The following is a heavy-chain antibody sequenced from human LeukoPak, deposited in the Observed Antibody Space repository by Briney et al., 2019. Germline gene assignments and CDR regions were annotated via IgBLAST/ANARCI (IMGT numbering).Heavy chain of an antibody. V-gene: IGHV3-9*01. CDR1: GFSFDDYA. CDR2: ISCNSGRI. Sequence: PGGSLRLSCAASGFSFDDYAMYWVRQDPGKGLQWVSSISCNSGRISYADSVKGRVTISRDNAKNSLYLQLNSLRAADTALYYCAKDLYRRSWYALDPWGQGTLVTVSS. J-gene: IGHJ5*02. D-gene: IGHD6-13*01. CDR3: AKDLYRRSWYALDP.